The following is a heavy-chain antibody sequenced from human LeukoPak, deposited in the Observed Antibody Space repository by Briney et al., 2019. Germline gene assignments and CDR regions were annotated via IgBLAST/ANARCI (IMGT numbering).Heavy chain of an antibody. CDR3: ARDSSYGAFFDY. J-gene: IGHJ4*02. V-gene: IGHV1-8*03. D-gene: IGHD3-16*01. Sequence: ASVKVSCKASGYTFTSYDINWVRQATGQGLEWMGWMNPNSGNTGYAQKFQGRVTITRNTSISTAYMELSSLRSEDTAVYYCARDSSYGAFFDYWGQGTLVTVSS. CDR1: GYTFTSYD. CDR2: MNPNSGNT.